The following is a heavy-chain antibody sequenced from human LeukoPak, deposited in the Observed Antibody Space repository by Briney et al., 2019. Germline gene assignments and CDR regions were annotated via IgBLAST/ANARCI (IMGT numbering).Heavy chain of an antibody. J-gene: IGHJ5*02. D-gene: IGHD5-18*01. CDR1: GYTFTGYY. CDR2: INPNSGGT. Sequence: ASVKVSCKASGYTFTGYYMHWVRQAPGQGLEWMGRINPNSGGTNYAQKFQGRVTMTRDTSISTAYMELSRLRSDDTAVYYCARVFREYSYGNAWFDPWGQGTLVTVSS. CDR3: ARVFREYSYGNAWFDP. V-gene: IGHV1-2*06.